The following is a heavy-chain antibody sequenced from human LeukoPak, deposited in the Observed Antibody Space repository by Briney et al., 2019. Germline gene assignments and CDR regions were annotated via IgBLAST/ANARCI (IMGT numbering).Heavy chain of an antibody. J-gene: IGHJ3*02. Sequence: SSETLSLTCTVSGGSISGYYWSWIRQPPGKGLEWIGYIYYSGSTNYNPSLESRVTISVDTSRNQFSLKLSSVTAADTAVYYCAGGTNYYDSSGYWTLGAFDIWGQGTMVTVSS. V-gene: IGHV4-59*01. CDR2: IYYSGST. D-gene: IGHD3-22*01. CDR1: GGSISGYY. CDR3: AGGTNYYDSSGYWTLGAFDI.